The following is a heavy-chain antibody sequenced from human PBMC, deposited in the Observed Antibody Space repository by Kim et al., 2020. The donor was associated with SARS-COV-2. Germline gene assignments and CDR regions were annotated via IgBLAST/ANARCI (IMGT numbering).Heavy chain of an antibody. V-gene: IGHV3-64D*09. CDR2: ISSNGGST. CDR1: GFTFSSYA. Sequence: GGSLRLSCSASGFTFSSYAMHWVRQAPGKGLEYVSAISSNGGSTYYADSVKGRFTISRDNSKNTLYLQMSSLRAEDTAVYYCVKDGLDALDDYGDYSFDYWGQGTLVTVSS. J-gene: IGHJ4*02. D-gene: IGHD4-17*01. CDR3: VKDGLDALDDYGDYSFDY.